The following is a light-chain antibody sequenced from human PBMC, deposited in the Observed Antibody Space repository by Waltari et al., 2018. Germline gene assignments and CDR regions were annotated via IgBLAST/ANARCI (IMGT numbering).Light chain of an antibody. Sequence: SYELTQPPSVSVSQGQTARRTGPGDELPSDSEYGYQQKPGQAPVVVIYKDSERPSGIPERFSGSTSGTTVTLAISGVQAEDEADYYCQSTESSGTSVVFGGGTKLTVL. CDR3: QSTESSGTSVV. CDR1: ELPSDS. CDR2: KDS. V-gene: IGLV3-25*03. J-gene: IGLJ2*01.